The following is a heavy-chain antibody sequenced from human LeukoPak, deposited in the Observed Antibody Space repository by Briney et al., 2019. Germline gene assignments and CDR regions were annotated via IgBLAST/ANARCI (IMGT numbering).Heavy chain of an antibody. Sequence: GGSLRLSCEASGLTFSNYAMHWVRQAPGKGLERVAGLSFDGRNAYYPDSVKGRLTISRDNSRDTLYLQVNSVRPEDTAVYFCAREWNGGSATIGSDAFDIWGQGTTVTVTS. J-gene: IGHJ3*02. CDR3: AREWNGGSATIGSDAFDI. CDR1: GLTFSNYA. CDR2: LSFDGRNA. D-gene: IGHD1-1*01. V-gene: IGHV3-30*04.